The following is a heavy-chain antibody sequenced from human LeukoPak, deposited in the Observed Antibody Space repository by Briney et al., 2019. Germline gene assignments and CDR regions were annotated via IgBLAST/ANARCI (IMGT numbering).Heavy chain of an antibody. Sequence: SETLSLTCTVSGGSISSYYWSRIRQPPGKGLEWIGYIYYSGSTNYNPSLKSRVTISVDTSKNQFSLKLSSVTAADTAVYYCARSYYYDSSGYYHQLYYFDYWGQGTLVTVSS. CDR3: ARSYYYDSSGYYHQLYYFDY. J-gene: IGHJ4*02. D-gene: IGHD3-22*01. CDR2: IYYSGST. CDR1: GGSISSYY. V-gene: IGHV4-59*08.